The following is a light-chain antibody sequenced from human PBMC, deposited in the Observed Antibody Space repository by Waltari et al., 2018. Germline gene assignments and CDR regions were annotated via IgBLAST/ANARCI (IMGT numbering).Light chain of an antibody. V-gene: IGKV3-11*01. CDR3: QQRYA. CDR1: QDVNDY. Sequence: EIVLTQPPATLSLSPGQRAALSCRASQDVNDYLAWYQQKPGQPPRLRIYDASKRATGIPARFSGRGSGTDFTLTISTLEPEDFGVYYCQQRYAFGGGTKVEI. CDR2: DAS. J-gene: IGKJ4*01.